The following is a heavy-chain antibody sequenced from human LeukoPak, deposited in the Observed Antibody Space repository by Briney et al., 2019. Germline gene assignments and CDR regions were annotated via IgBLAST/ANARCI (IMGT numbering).Heavy chain of an antibody. Sequence: SETLSLTCTVSGGSISSSSYYWGWIRQPPGKGLEWIGSIYYIGSTYYNPSLKSRVTISVDTSKNQFSLKLSSVTAADTAVYYCASTTYYDFWSGYPTAYGMDVWGQGATVTVSS. CDR3: ASTTYYDFWSGYPTAYGMDV. CDR1: GGSISSSSYY. CDR2: IYYIGST. V-gene: IGHV4-39*01. J-gene: IGHJ6*02. D-gene: IGHD3-3*01.